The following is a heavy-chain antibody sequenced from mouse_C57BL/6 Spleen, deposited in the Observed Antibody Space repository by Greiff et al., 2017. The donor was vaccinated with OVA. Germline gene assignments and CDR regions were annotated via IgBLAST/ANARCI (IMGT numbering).Heavy chain of an antibody. J-gene: IGHJ4*01. V-gene: IGHV1-52*01. D-gene: IGHD2-3*01. CDR2: IDPSDSET. CDR3: ARYEGAMDY. CDR1: GYTFTSYW. Sequence: VKLQQPGAELVRPGSSVKLYCKASGYTFTSYWMHWVKQRPIQGLEWIGNIDPSDSETHYNQKFKDKATLTVDKSSSTAYMQLSSLTSEDSAVYYCARYEGAMDYWGQGTSVTVSS.